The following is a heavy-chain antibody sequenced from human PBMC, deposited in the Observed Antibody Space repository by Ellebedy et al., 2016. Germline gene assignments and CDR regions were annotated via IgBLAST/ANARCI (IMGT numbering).Heavy chain of an antibody. J-gene: IGHJ3*02. Sequence: GGSLRLXXAASGFTFSSYAMHWVRQAPGKGLEWVAVISYDGSNKYYADSVKGRFTISRDNSKNTLYLQMNSLRAEDTAVYYCATPATTVNAFDIWGQGTMVTVSS. V-gene: IGHV3-30-3*01. CDR3: ATPATTVNAFDI. D-gene: IGHD4-17*01. CDR2: ISYDGSNK. CDR1: GFTFSSYA.